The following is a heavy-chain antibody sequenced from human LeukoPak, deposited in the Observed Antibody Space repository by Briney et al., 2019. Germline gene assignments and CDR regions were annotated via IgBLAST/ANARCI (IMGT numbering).Heavy chain of an antibody. CDR3: ARVSGYFTWDY. Sequence: PGGSLRLSCAASGFSFNSYEMNWVRRAPGKGLEWVSYISSSGSTIYYADSVKGRFTISRDNAKNSLYLRMNSLRAEDTAVYYCARVSGYFTWDYWGQGALVTVSS. J-gene: IGHJ4*02. V-gene: IGHV3-48*03. CDR1: GFSFNSYE. D-gene: IGHD5-12*01. CDR2: ISSSGSTI.